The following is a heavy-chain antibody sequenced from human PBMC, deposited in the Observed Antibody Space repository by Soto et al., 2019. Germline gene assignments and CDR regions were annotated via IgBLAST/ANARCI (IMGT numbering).Heavy chain of an antibody. CDR3: AEVGYSYGYEAGFDP. J-gene: IGHJ5*02. CDR2: IIPIFGTA. Sequence: QVQLVQSGAEVKKPGSSVKVSCKASGGTFSSYAISWVRQAPGQGLEWMGGIIPIFGTANYAQKFQGRVTITADESTSTAYMELNSLRSEDTALYYCAEVGYSYGYEAGFDPWGQGTLVTVSA. D-gene: IGHD5-18*01. V-gene: IGHV1-69*01. CDR1: GGTFSSYA.